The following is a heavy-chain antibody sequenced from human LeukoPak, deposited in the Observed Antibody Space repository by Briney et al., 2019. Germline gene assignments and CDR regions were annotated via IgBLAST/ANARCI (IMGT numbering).Heavy chain of an antibody. D-gene: IGHD2-15*01. V-gene: IGHV3-23*01. Sequence: GGSLRLSCAASGFTFNNYAMTWVRPAPGKGLEWVSTIIGIGGNTDYADSVKGRFTISRDNSKDTLFLQMDSLRVEDTAVYYCATFCSGGDCYSFAPWGQGTLVTVSS. CDR1: GFTFNNYA. CDR3: ATFCSGGDCYSFAP. J-gene: IGHJ5*02. CDR2: IIGIGGNT.